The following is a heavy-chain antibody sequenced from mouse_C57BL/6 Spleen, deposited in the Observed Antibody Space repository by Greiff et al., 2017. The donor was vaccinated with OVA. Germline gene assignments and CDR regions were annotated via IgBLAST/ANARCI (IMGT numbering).Heavy chain of an antibody. J-gene: IGHJ1*03. CDR1: GFTFSSYA. D-gene: IGHD1-1*01. V-gene: IGHV5-4*01. CDR2: ISAGGSYT. Sequence: EVQRVESGGGLVKPGGSLKLSCAASGFTFSSYAMSWVRQTPEQGLEWVATISAGGSYTYYPDNVKGRFTISRDNAKNTLYLQLSHLKSEDTAMYYCARFHGSYWYFDVWGTGTTVTVSS. CDR3: ARFHGSYWYFDV.